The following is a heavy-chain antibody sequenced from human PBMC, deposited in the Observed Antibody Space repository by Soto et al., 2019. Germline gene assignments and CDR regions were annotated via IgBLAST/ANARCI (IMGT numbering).Heavy chain of an antibody. V-gene: IGHV4-34*01. CDR3: ARGHRAAAGTRKAFDI. J-gene: IGHJ3*02. D-gene: IGHD6-13*01. Sequence: PSGTLALTCAVYGGSVSGYYWSWIRQPPGKGLEWIGEINHSESTNYNPSLKSRVTISLDTFKNQFSLNLSSVTAADTAVYYCARGHRAAAGTRKAFDIWGQGTMVTVSS. CDR1: GGSVSGYY. CDR2: INHSEST.